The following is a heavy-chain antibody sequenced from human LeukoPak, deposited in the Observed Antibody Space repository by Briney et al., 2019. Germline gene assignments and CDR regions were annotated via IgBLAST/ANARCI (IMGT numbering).Heavy chain of an antibody. CDR3: AKGGERTDWYNFDY. V-gene: IGHV3-23*01. Sequence: GGSLRLSCAASGLIFRTYAMSWVRQAPGKGLEWVSTIGRSDGSTYYADSVKGRFTISRDNSKNTLFLQMNSLEVEDTAVYYCAKGGERTDWYNFDYWGQGTLVTVSS. CDR2: IGRSDGST. CDR1: GLIFRTYA. J-gene: IGHJ4*02. D-gene: IGHD3-16*01.